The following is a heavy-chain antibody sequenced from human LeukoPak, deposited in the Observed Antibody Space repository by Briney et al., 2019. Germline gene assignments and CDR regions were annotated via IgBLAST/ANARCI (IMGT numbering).Heavy chain of an antibody. CDR3: ARGRSSGWTNYFDY. D-gene: IGHD6-19*01. Sequence: PSETLSLTCAVYGGSFSGYYWSWIRQPPGKGLEWIGEINHSGSTNYNPSLKSRVTISADTSKNQFSLKLSSVTAADTAVYYCARGRSSGWTNYFDYWGQGTLVTVSS. J-gene: IGHJ4*02. V-gene: IGHV4-34*01. CDR1: GGSFSGYY. CDR2: INHSGST.